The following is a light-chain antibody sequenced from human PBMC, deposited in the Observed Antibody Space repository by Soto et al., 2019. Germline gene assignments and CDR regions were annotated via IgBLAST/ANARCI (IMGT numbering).Light chain of an antibody. V-gene: IGLV1-44*01. J-gene: IGLJ1*01. Sequence: QSVLTQPPSMSGTPGQRVTISCSGSSSNIADNTLNWYQQLPGTAPKLLIYNDNDRPSGVPDRFSGSKSGTSASLAISGLQSEDEADYYCCSNAGGAIYVFGTGTKVTVL. CDR2: NDN. CDR3: CSNAGGAIYV. CDR1: SSNIADNT.